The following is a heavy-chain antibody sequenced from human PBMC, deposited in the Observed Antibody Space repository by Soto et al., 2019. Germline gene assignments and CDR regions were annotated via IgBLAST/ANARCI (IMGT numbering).Heavy chain of an antibody. V-gene: IGHV3-33*01. Sequence: GGSLRLSCAASGFTFSSYGMHWVRQAPGKGLEWVAVIWYDGSNKYYADSVKGRFTISRDNSKNTLYLQMISLRAEDTAVYYCARESYYYGSETSFDYWGQGTLVTVSS. CDR3: ARESYYYGSETSFDY. CDR2: IWYDGSNK. D-gene: IGHD3-10*01. J-gene: IGHJ4*02. CDR1: GFTFSSYG.